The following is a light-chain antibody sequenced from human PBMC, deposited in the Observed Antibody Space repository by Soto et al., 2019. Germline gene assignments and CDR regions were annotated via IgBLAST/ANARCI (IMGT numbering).Light chain of an antibody. Sequence: AIQLTQSPSSPSASVGDRVTITCRASQGISSALAWYQQKPGKTPKLLIYYASSLESGVPSRFSGSGSGTDFTLTISSLQPEDFATYYCQQFNNYLFTFGPGTKVDIK. V-gene: IGKV1D-13*01. CDR3: QQFNNYLFT. CDR1: QGISSA. J-gene: IGKJ3*01. CDR2: YAS.